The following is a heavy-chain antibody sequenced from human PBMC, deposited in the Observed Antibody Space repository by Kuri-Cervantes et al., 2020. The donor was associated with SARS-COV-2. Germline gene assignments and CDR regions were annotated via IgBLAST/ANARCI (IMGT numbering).Heavy chain of an antibody. J-gene: IGHJ5*02. CDR1: GFTFSSYA. Sequence: GESLKISCAASGFTFSSYAMHWVRQAPGKGLEWVAVISYDGSNKYYADSEKGRFTISRDNSKNTLYLQMNSLRAEDTAVYYCAKFTSFSSRWFDPWGQGTLVTVSS. V-gene: IGHV3-30-3*02. CDR2: ISYDGSNK. D-gene: IGHD2-2*01. CDR3: AKFTSFSSRWFDP.